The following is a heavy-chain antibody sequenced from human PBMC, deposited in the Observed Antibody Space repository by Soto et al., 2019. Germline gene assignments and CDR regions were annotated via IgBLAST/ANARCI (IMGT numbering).Heavy chain of an antibody. CDR1: GYTFTDYY. J-gene: IGHJ4*02. Sequence: ASVKVSCKASGYTFTDYYIYWVRQAPGQGLEWMGWINSDSGGTYYAQNFQGRVTMTRDTSISTAYVELTRLTPDDTAVYYCGRPFCGCNGCQGWFAFGARGSLDPVSS. CDR3: GRPFCGCNGCQGWFAF. V-gene: IGHV1-2*02. D-gene: IGHD3-10*01. CDR2: INSDSGGT.